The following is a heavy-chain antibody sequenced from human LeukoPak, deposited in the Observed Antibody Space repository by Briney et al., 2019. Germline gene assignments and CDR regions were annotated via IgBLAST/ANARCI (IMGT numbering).Heavy chain of an antibody. J-gene: IGHJ4*02. V-gene: IGHV3-33*01. Sequence: GRSLRLSCAASGFTFSNYGMNWDRQAPGKGLEWVSVIWDDGSNKYYADSVKGRFTISRDNSKNTLYLQMNSLRDEDTAVYYCAREREWELPRVFDFWGQGTLVTVSS. CDR1: GFTFSNYG. CDR2: IWDDGSNK. D-gene: IGHD1-26*01. CDR3: AREREWELPRVFDF.